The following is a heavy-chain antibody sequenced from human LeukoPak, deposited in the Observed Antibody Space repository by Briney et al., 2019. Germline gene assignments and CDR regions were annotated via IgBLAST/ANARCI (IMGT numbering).Heavy chain of an antibody. D-gene: IGHD6-6*01. CDR1: GGTFSSYA. Sequence: GASVKVSCKASGGTFSSYAISWVRQAPGQGLEWMGGIIPIFGTANYAQKFQGRVTITTDESTSIAYMELSSLRSEDTAVYYCAAHYSSSSEFDYWGQGTLVTVSS. V-gene: IGHV1-69*05. CDR2: IIPIFGTA. J-gene: IGHJ4*02. CDR3: AAHYSSSSEFDY.